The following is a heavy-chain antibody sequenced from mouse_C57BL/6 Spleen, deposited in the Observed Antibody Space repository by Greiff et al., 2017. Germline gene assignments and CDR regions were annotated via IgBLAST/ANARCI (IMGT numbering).Heavy chain of an antibody. Sequence: VQLKQSGAELVKPGASVKISCKASGYAFSSYWMNWVKQRPGQGLEWIGQLYPGAGDTNYNGKFKGKATLTADKSSSTAYMQLSSLTSEDSAVYYCARRGLGRGGDYWGQGTTLTVSS. CDR2: LYPGAGDT. CDR1: GYAFSSYW. D-gene: IGHD4-1*01. CDR3: ARRGLGRGGDY. J-gene: IGHJ2*01. V-gene: IGHV1-80*01.